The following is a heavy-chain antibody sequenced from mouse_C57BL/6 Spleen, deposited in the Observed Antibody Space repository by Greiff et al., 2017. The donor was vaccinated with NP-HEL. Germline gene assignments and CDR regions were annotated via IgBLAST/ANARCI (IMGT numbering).Heavy chain of an antibody. D-gene: IGHD2-1*01. V-gene: IGHV1-76*01. J-gene: IGHJ3*01. CDR2: IYPGSGNT. CDR1: GYTFTDYY. Sequence: QVQLQQSGAELVRPGASVKLSCKASGYTFTDYYINWVKQRPGQGLEWIARIYPGSGNTYYNEKFKGKATLTAEKSSSTAYMQLSSLTSEDSAVYFCARGDYGNYGWFAYWGQGTLVTVSA. CDR3: ARGDYGNYGWFAY.